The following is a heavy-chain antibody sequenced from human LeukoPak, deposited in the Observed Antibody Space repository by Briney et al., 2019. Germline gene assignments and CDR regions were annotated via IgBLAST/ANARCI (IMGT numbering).Heavy chain of an antibody. V-gene: IGHV3-64*01. CDR1: GFTFSSYA. CDR2: ISSNGGST. D-gene: IGHD5-18*01. J-gene: IGHJ3*02. Sequence: GGSLRLSCAASGFTFSSYAMHWVRQAPGKGLEYVSAISSNGGSTYYANFVKGRFTISRDNSKNTLYLQMGSLRAEDMAVYYCARDRGIQLWSRGHAFDIWGQGTMVTVSS. CDR3: ARDRGIQLWSRGHAFDI.